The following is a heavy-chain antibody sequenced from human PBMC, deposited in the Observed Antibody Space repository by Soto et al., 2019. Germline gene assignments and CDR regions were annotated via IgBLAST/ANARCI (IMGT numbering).Heavy chain of an antibody. D-gene: IGHD3-10*01. CDR3: ACADQLCFGEGGGMDV. J-gene: IGHJ6*02. Sequence: SETLSLTCAVSGGSISSGGYSWSWIRQPPGKGLEWIGYIYHSGSTYYNPSLKSRVTISVDRSKNQFSLKLSSVTAADTAVYYCACADQLCFGEGGGMDVWGQGTTVTVSS. V-gene: IGHV4-30-2*01. CDR1: GGSISSGGYS. CDR2: IYHSGST.